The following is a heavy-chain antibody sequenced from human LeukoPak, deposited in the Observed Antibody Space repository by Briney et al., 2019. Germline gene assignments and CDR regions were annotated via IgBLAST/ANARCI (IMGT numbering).Heavy chain of an antibody. CDR2: IYYSGST. D-gene: IGHD2-15*01. V-gene: IGHV4-59*01. CDR1: GVSISSYY. J-gene: IGHJ5*02. Sequence: SETLSLTCTASGVSISSYYWSWIRQPPGKGLEWIGYIYYSGSTNYNPSLKSRVTISVDTSKNQFSLKLSSVTAADTAVYYCARVPVIEVAATDWFDPWGQGTLVTVSS. CDR3: ARVPVIEVAATDWFDP.